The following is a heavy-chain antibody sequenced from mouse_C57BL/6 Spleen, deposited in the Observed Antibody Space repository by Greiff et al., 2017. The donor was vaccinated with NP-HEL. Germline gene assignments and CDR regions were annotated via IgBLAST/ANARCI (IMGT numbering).Heavy chain of an antibody. Sequence: QVQLKQSGAELVKPGASVKISCKASGYAFSSYWMNWVKQRPGKGLEWIGQIYPGDGDTNYNGKFKGKATLTADKSSSTAYMQLSSLTSEDSAVYFCARTTVVATKNWYFDVWGTGTTVTVSS. V-gene: IGHV1-80*01. CDR1: GYAFSSYW. J-gene: IGHJ1*03. CDR2: IYPGDGDT. D-gene: IGHD1-1*01. CDR3: ARTTVVATKNWYFDV.